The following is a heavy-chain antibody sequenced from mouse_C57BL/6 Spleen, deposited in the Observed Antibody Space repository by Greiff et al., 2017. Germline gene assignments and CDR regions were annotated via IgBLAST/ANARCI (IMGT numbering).Heavy chain of an antibody. CDR1: GFTFSSYG. D-gene: IGHD2-3*01. V-gene: IGHV5-6*01. Sequence: EVKVVESGGDLVKPGGSLKLSCAASGFTFSSYGMSWVRQTPDKRLAWVATISSGGSYTYYPDSVKGRFTISRDNAKNTLYLQMSSLKSEDTAMYYCASPTYDGYFAYWGQGTLVTVSA. CDR3: ASPTYDGYFAY. J-gene: IGHJ3*01. CDR2: ISSGGSYT.